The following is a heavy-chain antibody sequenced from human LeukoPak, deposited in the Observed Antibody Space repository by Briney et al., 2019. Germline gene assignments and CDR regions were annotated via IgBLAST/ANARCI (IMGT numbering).Heavy chain of an antibody. CDR2: ISWNSGSI. CDR1: GFTFDDYA. V-gene: IGHV3-9*01. D-gene: IGHD1-14*01. J-gene: IGHJ6*02. CDR3: AKDTGPGYYYGMDV. Sequence: GRSLRLSCAASGFTFDDYAMHWVRQAPGKGLEWVSGISWNSGSIGYADSVKGRFTISRDNAKNSLCLQMNSLRAEDTALYYCAKDTGPGYYYGMDVWGQGTTVTVSS.